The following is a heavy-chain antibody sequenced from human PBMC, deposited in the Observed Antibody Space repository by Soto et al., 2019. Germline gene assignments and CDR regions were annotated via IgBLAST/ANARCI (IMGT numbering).Heavy chain of an antibody. CDR3: ARGVSSSWSDYYYYYGMDV. Sequence: SETLSLTCAVSGGSISSSNWWSWVRQPPGKGLEWIGEIYHSGSTNYNPSLKSRVTISVDTSKNQFSLKLSSVTAADTAVYYCARGVSSSWSDYYYYYGMDVWGQGTTVTVSS. CDR2: IYHSGST. CDR1: GGSISSSNW. J-gene: IGHJ6*02. D-gene: IGHD6-13*01. V-gene: IGHV4-4*02.